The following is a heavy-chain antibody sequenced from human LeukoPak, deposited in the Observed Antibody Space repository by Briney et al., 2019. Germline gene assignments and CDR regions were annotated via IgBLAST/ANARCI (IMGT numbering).Heavy chain of an antibody. D-gene: IGHD6-19*01. Sequence: SETLSLTCTVSGGSISSYYWSWIRQPAGKGLEWIGRIYTSGSTNYNPSLKSRVTMSVDTSKNQFSLKLCSVTAADTAVYYCARGSRWLLAFDIWGQGKMVTVSS. CDR2: IYTSGST. CDR1: GGSISSYY. J-gene: IGHJ3*02. CDR3: ARGSRWLLAFDI. V-gene: IGHV4-4*07.